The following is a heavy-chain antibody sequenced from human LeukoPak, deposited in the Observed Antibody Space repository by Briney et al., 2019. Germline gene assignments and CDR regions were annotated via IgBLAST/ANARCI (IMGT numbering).Heavy chain of an antibody. D-gene: IGHD6-19*01. J-gene: IGHJ4*02. Sequence: ASVKVSCKASGYTFTGYYMHWVRQAPGQGLEWMGRINPNSGGTNYAQKFQGRVTMTRDTSISTAYMELSRLRSDDTAVYYCARGLLSGWYFYYFDYLGQGALVNVSS. V-gene: IGHV1-2*06. CDR2: INPNSGGT. CDR3: ARGLLSGWYFYYFDY. CDR1: GYTFTGYY.